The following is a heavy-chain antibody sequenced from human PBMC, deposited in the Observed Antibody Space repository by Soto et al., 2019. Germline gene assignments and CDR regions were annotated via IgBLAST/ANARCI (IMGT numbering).Heavy chain of an antibody. Sequence: KASETLSLTCTVSGGSISSYYWSWIRQPPGKGLEWIGYIYYSGSTNYNPSLKSRVTISVDTSKNQFSLKLSSVTAADTAVYYCARGLGIAVAGVGFDYWGQGTLVTVSS. V-gene: IGHV4-59*01. J-gene: IGHJ4*02. CDR2: IYYSGST. CDR1: GGSISSYY. D-gene: IGHD6-19*01. CDR3: ARGLGIAVAGVGFDY.